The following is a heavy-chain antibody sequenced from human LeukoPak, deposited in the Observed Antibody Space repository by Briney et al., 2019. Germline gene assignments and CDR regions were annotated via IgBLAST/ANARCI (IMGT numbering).Heavy chain of an antibody. V-gene: IGHV1-46*01. CDR2: IYPRDGST. CDR1: GYTFTSNY. Sequence: ASVKVSCKASGYTFTSNYIHWVRQAPGQGLEWMGMIYPRDGSTSYAQKFQGRVTVTRDTSTSTVHMELSGLRSEDTAVCYCARDQEGYDYWGQGTLVTVSS. CDR3: ARDQEGYDY. J-gene: IGHJ4*02. D-gene: IGHD5-24*01.